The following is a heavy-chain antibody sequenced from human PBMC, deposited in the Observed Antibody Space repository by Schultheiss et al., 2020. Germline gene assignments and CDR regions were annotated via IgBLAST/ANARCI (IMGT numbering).Heavy chain of an antibody. V-gene: IGHV1-8*01. J-gene: IGHJ3*02. D-gene: IGHD1-20*01. Sequence: ASVKVSCKASGYTFTSYDINWVRQATGQGLEWMGWMNPNSGNTGYAQKFQGRVTMTRNTSISTAYMELRTLRSDDTAVYYCARGITGTTSAFDIWGQGTMVTVSS. CDR1: GYTFTSYD. CDR3: ARGITGTTSAFDI. CDR2: MNPNSGNT.